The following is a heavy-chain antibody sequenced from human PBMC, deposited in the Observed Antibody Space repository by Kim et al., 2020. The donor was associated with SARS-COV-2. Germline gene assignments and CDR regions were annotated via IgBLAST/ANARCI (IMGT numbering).Heavy chain of an antibody. V-gene: IGHV3-64D*06. Sequence: GGSLRLSCSASGFTFSSYAMHWVRQAPGKGLEYVSAISSNGGSTYYADSVKGRFTISRDNSKNTLYLQMSSLRAEDTAVYYCVKDLVAPSSWHPEDAFDIWGQGTMVTVSS. CDR2: ISSNGGST. D-gene: IGHD6-13*01. J-gene: IGHJ3*02. CDR1: GFTFSSYA. CDR3: VKDLVAPSSWHPEDAFDI.